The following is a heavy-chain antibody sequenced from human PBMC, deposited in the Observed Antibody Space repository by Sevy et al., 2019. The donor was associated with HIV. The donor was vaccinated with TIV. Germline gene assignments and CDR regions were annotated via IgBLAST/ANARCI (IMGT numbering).Heavy chain of an antibody. Sequence: GGSLRLSCRASGFTFDDYTMSWVRQAPGKGLEWVAFIRSKAYGGTTEYAASVKGRFTISRDESKSIAYLQMNSLKTEDTAVYYCTRVEGAADWGMDVWGQGTPVTVSS. CDR3: TRVEGAADWGMDV. CDR1: GFTFDDYT. CDR2: IRSKAYGGTT. J-gene: IGHJ6*02. V-gene: IGHV3-49*04. D-gene: IGHD1-26*01.